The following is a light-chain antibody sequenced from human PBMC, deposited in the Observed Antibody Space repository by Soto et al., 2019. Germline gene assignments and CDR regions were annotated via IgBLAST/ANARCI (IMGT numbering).Light chain of an antibody. J-gene: IGKJ1*01. V-gene: IGKV3-20*01. CDR3: QQYGSSPWT. Sequence: EIVLTQSPGTLSLSPGETATLSCRASQTVSNNYIAWYQQKPGQAPRLLIYGASSRATGIPDRFSGSGSGTDFTLTISRLEPEDLAVYHCQQYGSSPWTFGQGTKVEIK. CDR1: QTVSNNY. CDR2: GAS.